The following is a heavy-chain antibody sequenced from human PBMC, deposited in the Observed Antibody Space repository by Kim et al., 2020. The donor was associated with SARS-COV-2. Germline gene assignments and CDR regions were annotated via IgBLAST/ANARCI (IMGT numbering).Heavy chain of an antibody. V-gene: IGHV3-23*01. Sequence: GGSLRLSCAASGFTFSSYAMSWVRQAPGKGLEWVSAISGSGGSTYYADSVKGRFTISRDNSKNTLYLQMNSLRAEDTAVYYCAKSLDFWSGYYVYHYFDYWGQGTLVTVSS. CDR1: GFTFSSYA. CDR3: AKSLDFWSGYYVYHYFDY. D-gene: IGHD3-3*01. CDR2: ISGSGGST. J-gene: IGHJ4*02.